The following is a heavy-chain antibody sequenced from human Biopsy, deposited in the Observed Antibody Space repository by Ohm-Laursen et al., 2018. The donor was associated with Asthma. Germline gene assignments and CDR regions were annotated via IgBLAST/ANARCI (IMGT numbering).Heavy chain of an antibody. CDR3: ARGIGLSGYDFWSGYSATPNWFDP. J-gene: IGHJ5*02. V-gene: IGHV4-31*03. Sequence: TLSLTCTVSGDSISSYHWSWIRQHPGKGLERIGYIYYSGSTYYNPSLKSRVTISVDTSKNQFSLKLSSVTAADTAVYYCARGIGLSGYDFWSGYSATPNWFDPWGQGTLVTVSP. D-gene: IGHD3-3*01. CDR2: IYYSGST. CDR1: GDSISSYH.